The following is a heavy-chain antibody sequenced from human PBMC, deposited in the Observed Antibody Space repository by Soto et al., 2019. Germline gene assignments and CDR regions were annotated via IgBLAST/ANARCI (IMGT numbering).Heavy chain of an antibody. V-gene: IGHV4-59*12. CDR1: GASFGCSA. CDR3: ARYSYGYRSAFDI. CDR2: AYYSGTT. J-gene: IGHJ3*02. Sequence: SETLSLTCAVSGASFGCSALSWIRQPPGKGLEWIGYAYYSGTTVYNPSLKSRVSISVDTSKNQFSLKLSSVTDADTAVYYCARYSYGYRSAFDIWGQGTMVTVSS. D-gene: IGHD5-18*01.